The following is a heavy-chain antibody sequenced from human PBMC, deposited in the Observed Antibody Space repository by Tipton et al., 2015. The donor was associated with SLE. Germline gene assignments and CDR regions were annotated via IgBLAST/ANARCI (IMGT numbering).Heavy chain of an antibody. J-gene: IGHJ4*02. V-gene: IGHV1-18*01. CDR1: GYTFTNFD. Sequence: QLVQSGAEVKQPGASVKVSCKASGYTFTNFDINWVRQAPGQGLEWMGWISAYNGHTNYAQKLQDRVTLTTDTSTSTAYMELRSLRSDDTAVYYCARVCAYHDSTGYCLFDNWGQGTLVTVSS. D-gene: IGHD3-22*01. CDR3: ARVCAYHDSTGYCLFDN. CDR2: ISAYNGHT.